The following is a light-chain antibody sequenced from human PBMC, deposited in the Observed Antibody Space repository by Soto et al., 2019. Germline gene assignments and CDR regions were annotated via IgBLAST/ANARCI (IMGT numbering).Light chain of an antibody. CDR2: GNS. J-gene: IGLJ1*01. V-gene: IGLV1-40*01. CDR3: QSYDSSLSAHV. Sequence: QSVLTQPPSVSGAPGQRVTSSCTGSSSNIGAGYDVHWYQQLPGTAPKLLIYGNSNRPSGVPDRFSGSKSGTSASLAITGLQAEDEADYYCQSYDSSLSAHVFGTGTKVTVL. CDR1: SSNIGAGYD.